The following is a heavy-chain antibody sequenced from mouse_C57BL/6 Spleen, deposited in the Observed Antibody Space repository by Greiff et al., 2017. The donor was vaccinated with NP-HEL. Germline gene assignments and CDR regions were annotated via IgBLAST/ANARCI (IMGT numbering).Heavy chain of an antibody. V-gene: IGHV1-76*01. CDR3: ARGAY. Sequence: VQLQQSGAELVRPGASVKLSCKASGYTFTDYYINWVKQRPGQGLEWIARIYPGSGNTSSNEKFKGKATLTAEKSSSTAYMQLSSLTSEDSAVYFCARGAYWGQGTLVTVSA. CDR2: IYPGSGNT. CDR1: GYTFTDYY. J-gene: IGHJ3*01.